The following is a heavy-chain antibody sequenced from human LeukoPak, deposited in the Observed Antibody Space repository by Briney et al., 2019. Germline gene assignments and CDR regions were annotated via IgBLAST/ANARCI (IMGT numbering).Heavy chain of an antibody. CDR3: AKDRGY. CDR2: ISGSGGST. V-gene: IGHV3-23*01. Sequence: GGSLRLSCATSGFTFSNFPMSWIRQAPGKGLEWVSAISGSGGSTYYADSVKGRFTISRDNSKNTLYLQMNSLRAEGTAVYYCAKDRGYWGQGTLVTVSS. CDR1: GFTFSNFP. J-gene: IGHJ4*02.